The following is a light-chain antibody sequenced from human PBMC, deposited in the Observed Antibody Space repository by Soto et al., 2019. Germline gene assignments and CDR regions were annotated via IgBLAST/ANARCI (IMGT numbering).Light chain of an antibody. CDR1: NIGSKS. CDR2: YDN. Sequence: SYELTQPPSVSVAPGKTARITCGGNNIGSKSVHWYQQKPGQAPVLVIYYDNDRPSGIPERFSGSNSGNTATLTISRVEAGDEADYYCQVWDSSSDRVVFGGGTKLTV. V-gene: IGLV3-21*04. J-gene: IGLJ2*01. CDR3: QVWDSSSDRVV.